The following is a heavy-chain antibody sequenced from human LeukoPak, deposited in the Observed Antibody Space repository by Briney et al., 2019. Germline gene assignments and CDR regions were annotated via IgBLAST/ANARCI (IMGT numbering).Heavy chain of an antibody. CDR2: IIPIFGTA. V-gene: IGHV1-69*05. D-gene: IGHD3-3*01. Sequence: GASVKVSCKASGYTFTSYDISWVRQAPGQGLEWMGGIIPIFGTANYAQKFQGRVTITTDESTSTAYMELSSLRSEDTAVYYCARTRSGPNQYYYYYYMDVWGKGTTVTVSS. J-gene: IGHJ6*03. CDR1: GYTFTSYD. CDR3: ARTRSGPNQYYYYYYMDV.